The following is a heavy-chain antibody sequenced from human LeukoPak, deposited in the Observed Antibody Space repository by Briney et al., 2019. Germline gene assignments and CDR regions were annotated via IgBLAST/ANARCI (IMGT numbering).Heavy chain of an antibody. V-gene: IGHV1-18*01. CDR3: ARGEDFWSGYLPQGDAFDI. CDR1: GYTFTSYG. CDR2: ISAYNGNT. J-gene: IGHJ3*02. D-gene: IGHD3-3*01. Sequence: ASVKVSCKASGYTFTSYGISWVRQAPGQGLEWMGWISAYNGNTNYAQKLQGRVTMTTDTSTSTAYMELRSLRSDDTAVYYCARGEDFWSGYLPQGDAFDIWGQGTMVTVSS.